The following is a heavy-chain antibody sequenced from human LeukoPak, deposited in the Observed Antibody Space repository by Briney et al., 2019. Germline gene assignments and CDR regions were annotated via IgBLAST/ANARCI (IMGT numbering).Heavy chain of an antibody. V-gene: IGHV3-33*01. D-gene: IGHD3-10*01. CDR2: IWYDGSIK. CDR1: GFSFSSYG. CDR3: ASDYYGSGKPDY. Sequence: GGSLRLSCAASGFSFSSYGVHWVRQAPGKGLEWVAVIWYDGSIKYYGDSVKGRFTISRDNSKNTLFLQMNSLRAEDTAVYYCASDYYGSGKPDYWGQGTLVTVSS. J-gene: IGHJ4*02.